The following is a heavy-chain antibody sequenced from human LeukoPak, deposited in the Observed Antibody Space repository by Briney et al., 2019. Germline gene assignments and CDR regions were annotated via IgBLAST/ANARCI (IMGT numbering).Heavy chain of an antibody. V-gene: IGHV3-15*01. J-gene: IGHJ4*02. CDR3: TTVLIGYCSSTSCYAGDF. D-gene: IGHD2-2*01. CDR2: IKIKRDDGTT. CDR1: GFTFTNAW. Sequence: GGSLRLSCAASGFTFTNAWMSWVRQAPGKGLEWVGRIKIKRDDGTTEYAAPVKCRITISRDDSKNTVYLQMNSLNTEDTAVYYCTTVLIGYCSSTSCYAGDFWGQGILVIVSS.